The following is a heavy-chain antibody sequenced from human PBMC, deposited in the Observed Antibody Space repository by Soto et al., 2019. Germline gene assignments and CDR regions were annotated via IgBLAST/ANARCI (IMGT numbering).Heavy chain of an antibody. CDR1: GYTFTSYG. CDR3: ASTGYCSGVSCPPDP. D-gene: IGHD2-15*01. CDR2: ISPYNGNT. J-gene: IGHJ5*02. V-gene: IGHV1-18*01. Sequence: QVQLVQSGAEVKKPGASVKVSCKASGYTFTSYGISWVRQAPGQGLEWMGWISPYNGNTNYAQKLQGRVTMTTDTSTSTGYMELRSLRSDDTAVYYCASTGYCSGVSCPPDPWGQGTLVTVSS.